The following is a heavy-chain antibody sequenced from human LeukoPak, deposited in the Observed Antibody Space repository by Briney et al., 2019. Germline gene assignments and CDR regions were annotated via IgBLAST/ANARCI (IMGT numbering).Heavy chain of an antibody. D-gene: IGHD6-13*01. V-gene: IGHV5-51*01. CDR2: IYPGDSDT. CDR3: ARRTAAEDSYYYYCYMDV. J-gene: IGHJ6*03. CDR1: GYSFTSYW. Sequence: GESLKISCKGSGYSFTSYWIGWVRQMPGKGLEWMGIIYPGDSDTRYSPSFQGQATISADKSISTAYLQWSSLKASDTAMYDCARRTAAEDSYYYYCYMDVWGKGTTVTVSS.